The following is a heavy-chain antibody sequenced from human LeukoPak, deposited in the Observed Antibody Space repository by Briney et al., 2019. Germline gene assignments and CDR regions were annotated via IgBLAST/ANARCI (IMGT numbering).Heavy chain of an antibody. V-gene: IGHV3-30-3*01. CDR2: ISYDGSNK. D-gene: IGHD3-22*01. CDR3: ARVRSGSRGPFDY. J-gene: IGHJ4*02. Sequence: GGSLRLSCAASGFTFSSYAMHWVRQAPGKGLEWVAVISYDGSNKYYADSVKGRFTISRDNSKNTLYLQMNSLRAEDTAVYYCARVRSGSRGPFDYWGQGTLVTVSS. CDR1: GFTFSSYA.